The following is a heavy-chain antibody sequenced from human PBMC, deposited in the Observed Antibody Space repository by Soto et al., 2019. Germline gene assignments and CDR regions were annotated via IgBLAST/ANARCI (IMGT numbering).Heavy chain of an antibody. D-gene: IGHD3-16*02. Sequence: GGSLRLSCAASGFTFDDYGMSWVRQAPGKGLEWVSGINWNGGSTGYADSVKGRFTISRDNAKNSLYLQMNSLRAEDTALYYCARETIPYDYVFVSYRHPSPYFDYWCQAILVTVS. CDR3: ARETIPYDYVFVSYRHPSPYFDY. V-gene: IGHV3-20*04. CDR2: INWNGGST. CDR1: GFTFDDYG. J-gene: IGHJ4*02.